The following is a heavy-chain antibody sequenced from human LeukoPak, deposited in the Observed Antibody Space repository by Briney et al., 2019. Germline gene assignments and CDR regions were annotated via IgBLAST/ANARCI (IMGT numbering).Heavy chain of an antibody. D-gene: IGHD6-19*01. J-gene: IGHJ4*02. Sequence: GGSLRLSCAVSGFTFSNYEMNWVRQAPGKGLEWVAYIIGGGSIIYYADSVKGRFTISRDNAKNSLYLQMNSLRAEDTAVYYCARQRIAVAVGGDFDYWGQGTLVTVSS. CDR1: GFTFSNYE. CDR2: IIGGGSII. CDR3: ARQRIAVAVGGDFDY. V-gene: IGHV3-48*03.